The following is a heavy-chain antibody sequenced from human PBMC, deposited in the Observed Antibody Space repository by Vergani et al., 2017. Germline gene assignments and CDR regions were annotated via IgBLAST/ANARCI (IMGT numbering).Heavy chain of an antibody. V-gene: IGHV3-74*02. CDR1: GFTVSSNY. D-gene: IGHD2-15*01. CDR2: INSDGGST. CDR3: ARVAGDRDAFDI. Sequence: EVQLVESGGGLIQPGGSLRLSCAASGFTVSSNYMSWVRQAPGKGLEWVSRINSDGGSTSYADSVKGRFTISRDNAKNTLYLQMNSLRAEDTAVYYCARVAGDRDAFDIWGQGTMVTVSS. J-gene: IGHJ3*02.